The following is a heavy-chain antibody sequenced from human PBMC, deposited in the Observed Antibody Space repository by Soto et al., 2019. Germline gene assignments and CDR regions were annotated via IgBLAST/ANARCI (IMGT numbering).Heavy chain of an antibody. J-gene: IGHJ6*02. CDR1: GYTFTSYG. V-gene: IGHV1-18*01. CDR2: ISAYNGNT. Sequence: QVQLVQSGAEVKKPRASVKVSCKASGYTFTSYGISWVRQAPGQGLEWMGWISAYNGNTNYAQKLQGRVTMTTDTSTSTAYMELRSLRSDDTAVYYCARDKSSSSRDYYYYYGMDVWGQGTTVTVSS. D-gene: IGHD6-6*01. CDR3: ARDKSSSSRDYYYYYGMDV.